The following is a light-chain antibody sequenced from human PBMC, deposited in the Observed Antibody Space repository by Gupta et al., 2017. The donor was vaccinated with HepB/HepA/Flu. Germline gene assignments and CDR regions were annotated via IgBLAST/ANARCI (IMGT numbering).Light chain of an antibody. CDR3: QQEDRSTVT. V-gene: IGKV3-20*01. CDR2: GAS. Sequence: EIVLTQSPDTLSLSPGERVTLSCRASQSVSSTHLAWYQQKPGQAPRLLIYGASSRATGIPDRFSGSGSGTDFTLTISRLEPEDFAVYYCQQEDRSTVTFGGGTKVEIK. CDR1: QSVSSTH. J-gene: IGKJ4*01.